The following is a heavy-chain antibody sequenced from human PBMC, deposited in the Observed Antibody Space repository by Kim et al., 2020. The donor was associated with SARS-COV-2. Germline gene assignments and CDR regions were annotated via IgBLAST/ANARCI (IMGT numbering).Heavy chain of an antibody. CDR1: GFTFSSYA. J-gene: IGHJ4*02. V-gene: IGHV3-23*01. D-gene: IGHD3-22*01. Sequence: GGSLRLSCAASGFTFSSYAMSWVRQAPGKGLEWVSAISGSGGSTYYADSVKGRFTISRDNSKNTLYLQMNSLRAEDTAVYYCAKGGRITMIVVVITGDYWGQGTLVTVSS. CDR3: AKGGRITMIVVVITGDY. CDR2: ISGSGGST.